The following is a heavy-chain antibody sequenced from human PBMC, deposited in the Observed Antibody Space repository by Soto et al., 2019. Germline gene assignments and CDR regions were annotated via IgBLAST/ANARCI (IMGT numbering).Heavy chain of an antibody. CDR3: ARGPSYSDSYFDH. CDR2: INAGNGNT. J-gene: IGHJ4*02. D-gene: IGHD4-17*01. Sequence: ASVKVSCKASVYTFTSYTMQWVRQAPGQRLEWMGWINAGNGNTKYYADSVEGRFTISRDNSKNTVYLQMNSLRLEDTAVYYCARGPSYSDSYFDHWGQGTLVTVSS. CDR1: VYTFTSYT. V-gene: IGHV1-3*01.